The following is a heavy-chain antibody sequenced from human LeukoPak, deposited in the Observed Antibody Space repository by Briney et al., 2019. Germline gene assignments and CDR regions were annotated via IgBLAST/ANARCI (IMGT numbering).Heavy chain of an antibody. D-gene: IGHD2-2*01. Sequence: GRSLRLSCAASGFTFSSYWMYGVRQAPGKGLVWVSGIKSDGSNTTYADSVKVRFTISRDNAKNTLYLQMNSLRAEDTAVYYCARGHPVVPAGVVDYWGQGALVTVSS. CDR1: GFTFSSYW. CDR2: IKSDGSNT. V-gene: IGHV3-74*01. CDR3: ARGHPVVPAGVVDY. J-gene: IGHJ4*02.